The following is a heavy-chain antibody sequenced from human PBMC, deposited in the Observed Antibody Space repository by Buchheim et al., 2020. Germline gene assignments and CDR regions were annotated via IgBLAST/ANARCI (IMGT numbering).Heavy chain of an antibody. CDR1: GGSISSSSYY. V-gene: IGHV4-39*01. J-gene: IGHJ5*02. Sequence: QLQLQESGPGLVKPSETLSLTCTVSGGSISSSSYYWGWIRQPPGKGLEWIGSIYYSGSTYHNPSLKSRVTISVDTSKNQFSLKLSSVTAADTAVYYCAGSITMVQGVIIAGKDNWFDPWGQGTL. CDR2: IYYSGST. D-gene: IGHD3-10*01. CDR3: AGSITMVQGVIIAGKDNWFDP.